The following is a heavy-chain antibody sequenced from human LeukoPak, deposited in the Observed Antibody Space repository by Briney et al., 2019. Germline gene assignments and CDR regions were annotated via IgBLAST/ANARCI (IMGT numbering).Heavy chain of an antibody. Sequence: SVKVSCTASGGTFSSYAISWVRRAPGQGLEWMGGIIPIFGTANYAQKFQGRVTITADESTSTAYMELSSLRSEDTAVYYCARESPVTTSPPGDYWGQGTLVTVSS. CDR2: IIPIFGTA. CDR1: GGTFSSYA. J-gene: IGHJ4*02. D-gene: IGHD4-17*01. V-gene: IGHV1-69*01. CDR3: ARESPVTTSPPGDY.